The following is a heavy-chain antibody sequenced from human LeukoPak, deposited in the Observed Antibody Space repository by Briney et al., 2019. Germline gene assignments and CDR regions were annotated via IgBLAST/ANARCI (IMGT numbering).Heavy chain of an antibody. D-gene: IGHD6-13*01. Sequence: ASVNLSCKSSGYTFTSYGISWVRQAPGQGLEWMGWISAYNGNTNYAHKLQGRVTITTDTSTSTAYMELRSLRSDDTVVYYCARDLSSWYEGISDYWGQGTLVTVSS. CDR2: ISAYNGNT. J-gene: IGHJ4*02. CDR3: ARDLSSWYEGISDY. CDR1: GYTFTSYG. V-gene: IGHV1-18*01.